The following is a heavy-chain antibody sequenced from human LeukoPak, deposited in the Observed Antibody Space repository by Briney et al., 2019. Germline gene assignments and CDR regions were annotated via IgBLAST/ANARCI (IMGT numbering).Heavy chain of an antibody. J-gene: IGHJ4*02. CDR2: IYYSGST. Sequence: PSETLSLTCTVSGGSISSYYWSWIRQPPGKGLESIGYIYYSGSTNYNPSLKSRVTVSVDTSKNQFSLRLSSVTAADTAVYYCARGREGSNWGQGTLVTVSS. CDR1: GGSISSYY. V-gene: IGHV4-59*01. CDR3: ARGREGSN.